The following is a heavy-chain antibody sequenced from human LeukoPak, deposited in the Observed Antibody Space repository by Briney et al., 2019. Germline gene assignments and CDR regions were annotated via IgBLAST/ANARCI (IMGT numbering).Heavy chain of an antibody. CDR3: ARGMTAPDY. CDR1: EFTFSNYA. Sequence: GGSLRLSCAASEFTFSNYAFSWVRQAPGKGLQWVSSISTGGGSTYYADSVKGRFTIPRDNSKNTLYVQMNSLRVEDTAIYYCARGMTAPDYWGQGTLVTVSS. J-gene: IGHJ4*02. CDR2: ISTGGGST. D-gene: IGHD5-18*01. V-gene: IGHV3-23*01.